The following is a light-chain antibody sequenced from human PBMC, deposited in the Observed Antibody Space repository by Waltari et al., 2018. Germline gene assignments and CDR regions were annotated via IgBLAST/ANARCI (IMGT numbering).Light chain of an antibody. CDR3: QQTFSSPYT. J-gene: IGKJ2*01. Sequence: DVDMTQSPSSLSASIGDRITITCRARQSIIHYLNWYQQKQGTAPRLLITGASSLRGGVPARFSGSGSGTDFSLTIISLQPEDFATYYCQQTFSSPYTFGQGTKLDI. V-gene: IGKV1-39*01. CDR1: QSIIHY. CDR2: GAS.